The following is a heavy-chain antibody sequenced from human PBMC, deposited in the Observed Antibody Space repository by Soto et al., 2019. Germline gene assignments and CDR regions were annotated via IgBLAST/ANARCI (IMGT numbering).Heavy chain of an antibody. D-gene: IGHD3-3*02. CDR3: ARDLAISSTDGPLDP. J-gene: IGHJ5*02. CDR2: IHYTGST. Sequence: SETLSLTCTVSGGSMSRYYWTWIRQPPGKGLEWIGNIHYTGSTNYNPSLKSRVTILLGTSTSQFSLKVSSVTAADTAVYYCARDLAISSTDGPLDPWGHGTLVTVSS. CDR1: GGSMSRYY. V-gene: IGHV4-59*01.